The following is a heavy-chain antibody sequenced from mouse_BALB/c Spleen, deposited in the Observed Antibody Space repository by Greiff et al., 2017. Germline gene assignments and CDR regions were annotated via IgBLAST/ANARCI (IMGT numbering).Heavy chain of an antibody. J-gene: IGHJ4*01. D-gene: IGHD4-1*01. CDR1: GYSFTSYW. CDR3: ARSGVGRGYAMDY. CDR2: IDPSDSET. Sequence: VKLQESGPQLVRPGASVKISCKASGYSFTSYWMHWVKQRPGQGLEWIGMIDPSDSETRLNQKFKDKATLTVDKSSSTAYMQLSSPTSEDSAVYYCARSGVGRGYAMDYWGQGTSGTVSS. V-gene: IGHV1S126*01.